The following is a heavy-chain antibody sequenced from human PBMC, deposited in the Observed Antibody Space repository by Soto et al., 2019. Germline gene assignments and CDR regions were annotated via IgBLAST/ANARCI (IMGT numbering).Heavy chain of an antibody. J-gene: IGHJ4*02. CDR2: INHSGST. Sequence: QVQLQQWGAGLLKPSETLSLTCAVYGGSFSGYYWSWIRQPPGKGLEWIGEINHSGSTNYNPSLKRRVTISVDTSKNQFSRKLRSVTAADTAVYYCARGRHIVVVTARNDYWGQGTLVTVSS. D-gene: IGHD2-21*02. CDR1: GGSFSGYY. CDR3: ARGRHIVVVTARNDY. V-gene: IGHV4-34*01.